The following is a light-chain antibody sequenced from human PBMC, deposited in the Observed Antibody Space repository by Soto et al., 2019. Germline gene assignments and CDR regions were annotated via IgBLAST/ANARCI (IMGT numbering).Light chain of an antibody. Sequence: IHSTRTKSLSPGQRATLSCRVNHSVSRYLAWYQQKPGQAPRLLIYVASNRATGIPSRFSGSGSGTDFTLTISSLEPEDSAVYYCHQYDNCPPCTFGQGTKVDIK. J-gene: IGKJ1*01. CDR1: HSVSRY. V-gene: IGKV3-11*01. CDR3: HQYDNCPPCT. CDR2: VAS.